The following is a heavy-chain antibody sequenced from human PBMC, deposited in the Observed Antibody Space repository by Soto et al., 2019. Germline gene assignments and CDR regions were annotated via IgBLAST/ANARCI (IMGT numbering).Heavy chain of an antibody. D-gene: IGHD5-12*01. V-gene: IGHV1-46*01. CDR3: ARDTGYDHDAFDI. CDR1: GYSYITSYY. J-gene: IGHJ3*02. Sequence: GASVKVSCKASGYSYITSYYMHWVRQAPGQGLKWMGTINPTGSMTKYSQRFQCILTMNRHTSTSTDYMELTTLTSEDTAVYFCARDTGYDHDAFDIWGQGTMVSVSS. CDR2: INPTGSMT.